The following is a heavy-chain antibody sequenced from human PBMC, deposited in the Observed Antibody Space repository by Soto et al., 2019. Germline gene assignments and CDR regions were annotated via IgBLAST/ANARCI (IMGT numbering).Heavy chain of an antibody. V-gene: IGHV1-18*01. Sequence: QVQLVQSGAEVKKPGASVKVSCKASGYTFTSYGITWVRQAPGQGLEWMGWINAYNGNTNYAQKLQGRVTMTTDTSTSTDYMELRSLRADDTAVYDCARDVGYGLIDYWGQGTVVTVSS. D-gene: IGHD5-18*01. CDR2: INAYNGNT. CDR3: ARDVGYGLIDY. J-gene: IGHJ4*02. CDR1: GYTFTSYG.